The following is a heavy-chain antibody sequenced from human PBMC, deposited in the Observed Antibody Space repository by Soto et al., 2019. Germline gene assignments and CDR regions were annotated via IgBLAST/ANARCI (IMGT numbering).Heavy chain of an antibody. V-gene: IGHV4-59*01. CDR1: GRSMSSNY. Sequence: QVHLQESGPGLVQPSETLSLTCSVSGRSMSSNYWSWIRQSPDQGLEWLGYVFYGGTDYNPSLGGGVSMSVETSKSQFSLKLTSVTVADTAVYYCASYRGALYFESWGPGILVTVSA. D-gene: IGHD3-16*01. CDR2: VFYGGT. J-gene: IGHJ4*02. CDR3: ASYRGALYFES.